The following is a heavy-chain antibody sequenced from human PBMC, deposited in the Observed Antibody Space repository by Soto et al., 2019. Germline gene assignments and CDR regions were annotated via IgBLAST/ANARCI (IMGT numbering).Heavy chain of an antibody. D-gene: IGHD3-10*01. V-gene: IGHV3-23*01. CDR2: ISGSGGST. CDR3: AKGGDYGSGLFDP. J-gene: IGHJ5*02. Sequence: EVQLLESGGGLVQPGGSLRLSCAASGFTFTSYAMIWVRQAPGQGLEWVSAISGSGGSTYYADSVKGRFTISRDITNNTLYHPVNSLRAEDTAVYYCAKGGDYGSGLFDPWGQGTLVTVSS. CDR1: GFTFTSYA.